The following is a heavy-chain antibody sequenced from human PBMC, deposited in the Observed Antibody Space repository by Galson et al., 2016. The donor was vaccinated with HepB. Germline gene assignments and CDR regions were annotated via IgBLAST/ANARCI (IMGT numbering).Heavy chain of an antibody. V-gene: IGHV3-9*01. Sequence: SLRLSCAVSGFTFDEYAMHWVRQAPGKGLEWVSGINWGGGLGYEDSVKGRFTISRDNAKNSLYLQMNSLRPEDTALYYGAKGKKSGQMAGWGWYFDLWGRGTVATVSS. J-gene: IGHJ2*01. CDR3: AKGKKSGQMAGWGWYFDL. CDR1: GFTFDEYA. D-gene: IGHD5-24*01. CDR2: INWGGGL.